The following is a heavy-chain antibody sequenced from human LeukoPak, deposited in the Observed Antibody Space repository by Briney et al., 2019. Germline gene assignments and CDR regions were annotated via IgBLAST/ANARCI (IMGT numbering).Heavy chain of an antibody. V-gene: IGHV4-59*08. CDR2: IHYSGST. CDR3: ARHWETSSWYVDY. CDR1: GGSITNYY. Sequence: PSETLSLTCTVSGGSITNYYWSWIRQPPGKGLEWIGYIHYSGSTKYNPSLKSRVTISVGTSKNQFSLKLSSVTAADTAVYYCARHWETSSWYVDYWGQGTLVTVSS. J-gene: IGHJ4*02. D-gene: IGHD6-13*01.